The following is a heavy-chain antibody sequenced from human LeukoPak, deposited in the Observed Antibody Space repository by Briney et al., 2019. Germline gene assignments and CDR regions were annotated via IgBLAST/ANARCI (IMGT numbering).Heavy chain of an antibody. CDR1: GVSVSSGSYY. V-gene: IGHV4-61*01. CDR2: IYSSGST. Sequence: PSETLSLTCTVSGVSVSSGSYYWSWIRQPPGKGLEWIGYIYSSGSTNYNPSLKSRVTISIDTSKNQFSLKVSSVTAADTSVYYCARGYISSWAYFDYWGQGTLVTVSS. J-gene: IGHJ4*02. CDR3: ARGYISSWAYFDY. D-gene: IGHD6-13*01.